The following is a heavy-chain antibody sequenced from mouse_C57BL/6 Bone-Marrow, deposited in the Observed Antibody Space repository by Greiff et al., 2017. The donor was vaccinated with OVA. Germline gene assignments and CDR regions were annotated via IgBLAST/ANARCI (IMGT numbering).Heavy chain of an antibody. CDR1: GYTFTDYE. V-gene: IGHV1-15*01. J-gene: IGHJ2*01. Sequence: VQLQQSGAELVRPGASVTLSCKASGYTFTDYEMHWVKQTPVHGLEWIGAIDPETGGTAYNQKFKGKAILTADKSSSTAYMELRSLTSEDSAVYYCTRGGSSYSDYWGQGTTLTVSS. CDR2: IDPETGGT. CDR3: TRGGSSYSDY. D-gene: IGHD1-1*01.